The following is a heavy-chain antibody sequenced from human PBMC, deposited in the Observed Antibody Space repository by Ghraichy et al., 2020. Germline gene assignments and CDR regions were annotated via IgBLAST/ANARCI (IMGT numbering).Heavy chain of an antibody. CDR1: GFTFSSYS. J-gene: IGHJ3*02. D-gene: IGHD1-26*01. CDR2: ISSSSSYI. CDR3: ARGPIVGATAILPHDAFDI. Sequence: GGSLRLSCAASGFTFSSYSMNWVRQAPGKGLEWVSSISSSSSYIYYADSVKGRFTISRDNAKNSLYLQMNSLRAEDTAVYYCARGPIVGATAILPHDAFDIWGQGTMVTVSS. V-gene: IGHV3-21*01.